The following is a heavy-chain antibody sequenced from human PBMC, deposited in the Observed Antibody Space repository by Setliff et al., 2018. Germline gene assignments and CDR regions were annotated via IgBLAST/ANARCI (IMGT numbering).Heavy chain of an antibody. J-gene: IGHJ6*03. CDR2: ISPYNGDT. D-gene: IGHD1-26*01. CDR3: ARSPPNRGVGQGHHMDV. V-gene: IGHV1-18*01. Sequence: ASVKVSCKASGYIFNTFGISWVRRAPGQGLEWIGWISPYNGDTKYAQKLQDRVTMTIDTSTSTAYVKVRSLRSDDTALYYCARSPPNRGVGQGHHMDVWGKGTSVTVSS. CDR1: GYIFNTFG.